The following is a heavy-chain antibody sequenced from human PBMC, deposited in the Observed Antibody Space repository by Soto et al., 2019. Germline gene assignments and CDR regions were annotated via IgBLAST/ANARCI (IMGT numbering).Heavy chain of an antibody. V-gene: IGHV3-23*01. J-gene: IGHJ4*02. Sequence: GGSLRLSCAASGFTFSSYSMNWVRQAPGKGLESLSSLSGGGNDAYYADSVKGRFTISTDKSQNALFLQMSSLRADHSAVYYCASSLFLPSTDTEPFHYWGQGALVTGSS. CDR2: LSGGGNDA. D-gene: IGHD1-1*01. CDR3: ASSLFLPSTDTEPFHY. CDR1: GFTFSSYS.